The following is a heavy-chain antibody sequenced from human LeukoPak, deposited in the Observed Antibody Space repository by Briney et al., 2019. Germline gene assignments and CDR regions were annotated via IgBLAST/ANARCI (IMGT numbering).Heavy chain of an antibody. Sequence: GGSLRLSCAASGFTLSPYSMHWVRQAPGEGLEYVSAMSADGGSTYYADSVKGRFIISRDTSKNTLYLQMNSLRAEDTAVYYCASGPSGYHNTGGQGTLVTVSS. CDR1: GFTLSPYS. J-gene: IGHJ4*02. CDR2: MSADGGST. V-gene: IGHV3-64*02. CDR3: ASGPSGYHNT. D-gene: IGHD5-12*01.